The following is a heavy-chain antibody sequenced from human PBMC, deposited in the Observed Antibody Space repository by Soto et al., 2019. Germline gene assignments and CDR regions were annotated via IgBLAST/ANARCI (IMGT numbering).Heavy chain of an antibody. V-gene: IGHV5-51*01. CDR3: ARRPTYDFSSRPGDPNWFDP. J-gene: IGHJ5*02. D-gene: IGHD3-3*01. CDR1: GYSFTSYW. Sequence: GESLKISCKGSGYSFTSYWIGWVRQMPGKGLEWMGIIYPGDSDTRYSPSFQGQVTISADKSISTAYLQWSSLKASDNAMYYCARRPTYDFSSRPGDPNWFDPWGPGTLVTVFS. CDR2: IYPGDSDT.